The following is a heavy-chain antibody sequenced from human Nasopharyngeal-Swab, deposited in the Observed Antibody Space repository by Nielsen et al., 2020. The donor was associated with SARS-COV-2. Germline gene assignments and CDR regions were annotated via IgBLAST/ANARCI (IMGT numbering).Heavy chain of an antibody. CDR1: GFIFKNYA. CDR2: ISGADDST. CDR3: AKDIGGKGSFYYYYGMDV. Sequence: GESLKISCSASGFIFKNYAMNWVRQAPGRGLEWVSAISGADDSTKYADSVKGRFTISRDNSKNTLDLQMNSLRAEDTALYYCAKDIGGKGSFYYYYGMDVWGQGTTVTVSS. D-gene: IGHD4-23*01. V-gene: IGHV3-23*01. J-gene: IGHJ6*02.